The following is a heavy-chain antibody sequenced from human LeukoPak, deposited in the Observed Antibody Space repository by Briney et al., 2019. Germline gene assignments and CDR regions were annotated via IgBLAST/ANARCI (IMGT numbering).Heavy chain of an antibody. Sequence: GGSLRLSCAASGFTFSSYWMHWVRQAPGKGLVWVSRIKSDGSSTSYADSVKGRFTISRDISKNTFYLQMSSLTADDAALYYCAKDQQGGAGSGRFDYWGQGTLVTVSS. CDR1: GFTFSSYW. D-gene: IGHD3-10*01. V-gene: IGHV3-74*01. J-gene: IGHJ4*02. CDR3: AKDQQGGAGSGRFDY. CDR2: IKSDGSST.